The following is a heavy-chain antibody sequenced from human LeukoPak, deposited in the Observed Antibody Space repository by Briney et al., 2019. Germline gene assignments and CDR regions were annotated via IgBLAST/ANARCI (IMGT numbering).Heavy chain of an antibody. Sequence: SETLSLTCTVSGGSISTYYWSWIRQPPGKGLEWIGFISFGGSTNYNPSLKSRVTISIDTSKNQFSLKLSSVTAADTAVYYCATDNSYGSGSYYTWGQGTLVTVSS. CDR3: ATDNSYGSGSYYT. V-gene: IGHV4-59*01. J-gene: IGHJ4*02. CDR1: GGSISTYY. CDR2: ISFGGST. D-gene: IGHD3-10*01.